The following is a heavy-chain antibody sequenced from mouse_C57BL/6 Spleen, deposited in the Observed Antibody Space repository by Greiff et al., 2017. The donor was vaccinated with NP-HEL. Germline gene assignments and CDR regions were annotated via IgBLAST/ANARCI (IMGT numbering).Heavy chain of an antibody. CDR1: GYTFTSYW. Sequence: QVQLKEPGAELVKPGASVKMSCKASGYTFTSYWITWVKQRPGQGLEWIGDIYPGSGSTNYNEKFKSKATLTVDTSSSTAYMQLSSLTSEDSAVYYCAREVPYYGNYEDYFDYWGQGTTLTVSS. D-gene: IGHD2-10*01. CDR2: IYPGSGST. CDR3: AREVPYYGNYEDYFDY. V-gene: IGHV1-55*01. J-gene: IGHJ2*01.